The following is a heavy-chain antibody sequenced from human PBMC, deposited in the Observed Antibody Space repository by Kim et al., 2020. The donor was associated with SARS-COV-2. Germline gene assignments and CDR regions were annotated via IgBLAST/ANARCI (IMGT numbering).Heavy chain of an antibody. CDR3: ARYDFWSGYWDY. V-gene: IGHV3-48*03. D-gene: IGHD3-3*01. J-gene: IGHJ4*02. Sequence: YYADSVKGRFTISRDNAKNSLYLQMNSLRAEDTAVYYCARYDFWSGYWDYWGQGTLVTVSS.